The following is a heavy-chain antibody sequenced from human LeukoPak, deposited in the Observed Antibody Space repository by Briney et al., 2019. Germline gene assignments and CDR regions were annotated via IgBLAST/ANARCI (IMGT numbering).Heavy chain of an antibody. D-gene: IGHD3-10*01. CDR3: TKGRGI. CDR1: GGSISNSNYY. J-gene: IGHJ4*02. Sequence: SETLSLTCTVSGGSISNSNYYWGWIRQPPGKGLEWIGNIYYSGSTYYNPSLRSRVTISVDTSKNQFSLKLSSVTAADTAVYYCTKGRGIWGQGTLVTVSS. V-gene: IGHV4-39*01. CDR2: IYYSGST.